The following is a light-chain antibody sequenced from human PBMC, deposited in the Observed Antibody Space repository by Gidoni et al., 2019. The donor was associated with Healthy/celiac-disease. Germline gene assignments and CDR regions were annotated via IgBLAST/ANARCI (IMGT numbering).Light chain of an antibody. J-gene: IGKJ3*01. V-gene: IGKV3-11*01. Sequence: EIVLTQSSATLSLSPGERATLSCRASQSVSSYLAWYQQKPGQAPRLLIHDASNRATGSPARFSGSESGTDFTLTISSLEPEDFAVYYCQQRSNWPPVFTFGPGTKVDIK. CDR3: QQRSNWPPVFT. CDR1: QSVSSY. CDR2: DAS.